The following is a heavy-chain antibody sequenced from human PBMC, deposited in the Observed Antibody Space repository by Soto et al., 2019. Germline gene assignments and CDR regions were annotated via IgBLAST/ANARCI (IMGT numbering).Heavy chain of an antibody. J-gene: IGHJ6*02. CDR2: IYYSGST. V-gene: IGHV4-39*01. CDR3: ALTEYQLLSPLYYYYGMDV. CDR1: GGSISSSSYY. Sequence: LSLTCTVSGGSISSSSYYWGWIRQPPGKGLEWIGSIYYSGSTYYNPSLKSRVTISVDTSKNQFSLKLSSVTAADTAVYYCALTEYQLLSPLYYYYGMDVWGQGTTVTVSS. D-gene: IGHD2-2*01.